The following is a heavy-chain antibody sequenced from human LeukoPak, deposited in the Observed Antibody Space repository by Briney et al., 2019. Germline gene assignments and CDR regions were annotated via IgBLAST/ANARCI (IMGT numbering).Heavy chain of an antibody. V-gene: IGHV4-61*08. CDR2: IYYSGST. CDR3: ARDLGKRGYSYGPLGY. Sequence: SETLSLTCTVSGGSISSGGYYWSWIRQHPGKGLEWIGYIYYSGSTNYNPSLKSRVTISVDTSKNQFSLKLSSVTAADTAVYYCARDLGKRGYSYGPLGYWGQGTLVTVSS. CDR1: GGSISSGGYY. D-gene: IGHD5-18*01. J-gene: IGHJ4*02.